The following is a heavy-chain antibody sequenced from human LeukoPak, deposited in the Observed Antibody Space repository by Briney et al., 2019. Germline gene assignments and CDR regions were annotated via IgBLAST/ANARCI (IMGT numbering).Heavy chain of an antibody. CDR2: ISSSGSTI. CDR3: AREGWLQLEGYYYMDV. CDR1: GFTFSDYY. J-gene: IGHJ6*03. Sequence: GGSLRLSCAASGFTFSDYYMSWIRQAPGKGLEWVSYISSSGSTIYYADSVKGRFTISRGNAKNSLYLQMNSLRAEDTAVYYCAREGWLQLEGYYYMDVWGKGTTVTISS. D-gene: IGHD5-24*01. V-gene: IGHV3-11*01.